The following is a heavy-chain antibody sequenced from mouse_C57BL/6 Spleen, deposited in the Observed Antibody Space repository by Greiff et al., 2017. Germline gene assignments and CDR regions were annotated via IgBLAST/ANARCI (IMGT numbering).Heavy chain of an antibody. Sequence: VQLQQPGAELVKPGASVKLSCKASGYTFTSYWMHWVKQRPGQGLEWIGMIHPNSGSTNYNEKFKSKATLTVDKSSSTAYMQLSSLTSEDSAVYYCARYKFGLYAMDYWGQGTSVTVSS. J-gene: IGHJ4*01. CDR1: GYTFTSYW. V-gene: IGHV1-64*01. CDR2: IHPNSGST. CDR3: ARYKFGLYAMDY.